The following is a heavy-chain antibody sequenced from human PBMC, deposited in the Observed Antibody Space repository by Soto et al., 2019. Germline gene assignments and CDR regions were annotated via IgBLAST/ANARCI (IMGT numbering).Heavy chain of an antibody. J-gene: IGHJ6*02. D-gene: IGHD1-1*01. CDR2: VSFEGSNK. CDR3: GRDNRVFGLDYFFSGVDV. V-gene: IGHV3-30*03. Sequence: PGKGLEWAAVVSFEGSNKYCADSVRGRFTISRDDSKNTVYLEMDSLTVEDTAVYYCGRDNRVFGLDYFFSGVDVWGQGTTVPVS.